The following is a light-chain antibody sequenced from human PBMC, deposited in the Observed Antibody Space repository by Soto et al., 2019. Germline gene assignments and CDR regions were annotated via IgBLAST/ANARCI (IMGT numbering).Light chain of an antibody. CDR1: SSDVCGYTY. CDR3: SSYADSNNYI. Sequence: QSALTQPPSASGSPGQSVTISCTGTSSDVCGYTYVSWYQQHPDKAPKLMIYEVSKRPSGVPDRFSGSKSGNTASLTVSGLQAEDEADYYCSSYADSNNYIFGTGTKLTVL. V-gene: IGLV2-8*01. CDR2: EVS. J-gene: IGLJ1*01.